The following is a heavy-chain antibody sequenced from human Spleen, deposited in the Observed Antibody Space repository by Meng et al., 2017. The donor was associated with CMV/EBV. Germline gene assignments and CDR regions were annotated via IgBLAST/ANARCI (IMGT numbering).Heavy chain of an antibody. CDR2: INPSGGST. CDR3: ARGLAYSSAN. V-gene: IGHV1-46*01. Sequence: VQVGESGGGVKVPGASVEFSGKGSRFRVTGDYVRWVRHAPGQGLEWMGIINPSGGSTSYAQKFQGRVTMTRDTSTSTVYMDLSSLRSEDTAVYYCARGLAYSSANWGQGTLVTVSS. D-gene: IGHD6-19*01. CDR1: RFRVTGDY. J-gene: IGHJ4*02.